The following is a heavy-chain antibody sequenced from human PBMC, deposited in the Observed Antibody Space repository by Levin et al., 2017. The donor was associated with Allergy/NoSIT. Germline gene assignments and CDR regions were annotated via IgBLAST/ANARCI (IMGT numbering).Heavy chain of an antibody. CDR3: ARIRPRQQLGLDC. J-gene: IGHJ4*02. D-gene: IGHD6-13*01. Sequence: SETLSLTCTVSGGSISGHYWSWIRQPPGKGLEWIGYIHYTGNTNYNPSLKSRVTISVDTSNNQFSLKLNSVTAADRALYSCARIRPRQQLGLDCWGPGTLVTVSS. CDR1: GGSISGHY. CDR2: IHYTGNT. V-gene: IGHV4-59*11.